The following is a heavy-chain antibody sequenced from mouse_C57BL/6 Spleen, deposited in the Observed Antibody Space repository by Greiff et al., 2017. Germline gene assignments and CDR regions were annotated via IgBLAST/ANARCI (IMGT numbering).Heavy chain of an antibody. V-gene: IGHV14-4*01. D-gene: IGHD3-2*02. CDR3: TTYSSGLYAMDY. CDR1: GFNIKDDY. CDR2: IDPENGDT. Sequence: EVQLQQSGAELVRPGASVKLSCTASGFNIKDDYMHWVKQRPEQGLEWIGWIDPENGDTEYASKFQGKATITADTSSNTAYLQLSSLTSEDTAVYYCTTYSSGLYAMDYWGQGTSVTVSS. J-gene: IGHJ4*01.